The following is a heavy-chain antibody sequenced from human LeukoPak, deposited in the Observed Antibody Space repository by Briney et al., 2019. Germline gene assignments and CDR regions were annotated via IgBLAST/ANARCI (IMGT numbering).Heavy chain of an antibody. CDR2: IYPTGST. Sequence: SETLSLTCTVSGDSISSYYWNWIRQPAGKGLEWLGRIYPTGSTNYNPSLKSRVTMSVDTSNNQFSLNLSSVTAADTAVYYCARRNWYFDLWGRGALVTVSS. J-gene: IGHJ2*01. CDR1: GDSISSYY. V-gene: IGHV4-4*07. CDR3: ARRNWYFDL.